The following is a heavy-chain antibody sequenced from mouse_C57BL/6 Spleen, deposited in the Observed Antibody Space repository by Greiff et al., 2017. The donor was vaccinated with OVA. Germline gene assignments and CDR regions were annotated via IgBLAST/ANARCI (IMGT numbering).Heavy chain of an antibody. J-gene: IGHJ1*03. CDR1: GYTFTSYW. CDR2: IYPSDSET. V-gene: IGHV1-61*01. D-gene: IGHD2-3*01. CDR3: ARDGYYGRYFDV. Sequence: QVQLKQSGAELVRPGSSVKLSCKASGYTFTSYWMDWVKQRPGQGLEWIGNIYPSDSETHYNQKFKDKATLTVDKSSSTAYMQLSSLTSEDSAVYYCARDGYYGRYFDVWGTGTTVTVSS.